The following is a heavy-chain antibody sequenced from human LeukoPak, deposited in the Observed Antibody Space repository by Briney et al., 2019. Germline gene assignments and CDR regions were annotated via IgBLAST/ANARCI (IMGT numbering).Heavy chain of an antibody. V-gene: IGHV4-34*01. CDR1: GGSFSGYY. D-gene: IGHD5-12*01. J-gene: IGHJ6*03. CDR2: INHSGST. Sequence: SETLSLTCAVYGGSFSGYYWSWIRQPPGKGLEWIGEINHSGSTNYNPSLKSRVTTSVDTSKNQFSLKLSSVTAADTAVYYCARSDMVATIGGYYYYMDVWGKGTTVTVSS. CDR3: ARSDMVATIGGYYYYMDV.